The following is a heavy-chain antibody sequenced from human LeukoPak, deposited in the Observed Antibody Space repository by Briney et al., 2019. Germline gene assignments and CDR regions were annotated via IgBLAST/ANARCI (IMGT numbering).Heavy chain of an antibody. V-gene: IGHV3-48*01. J-gene: IGHJ3*02. CDR1: GFTFSSYG. D-gene: IGHD3-9*01. CDR3: AKDKLYYDILTGSDRGGAFDI. Sequence: GGSLRLSCAASGFTFSSYGMHWVRQAPGKGLEWVSYISSSSSTIYYADSVKGRFTISRDNSKNTLYLQMNSLRAEDTAVYYCAKDKLYYDILTGSDRGGAFDIWGQGTMVTVSS. CDR2: ISSSSSTI.